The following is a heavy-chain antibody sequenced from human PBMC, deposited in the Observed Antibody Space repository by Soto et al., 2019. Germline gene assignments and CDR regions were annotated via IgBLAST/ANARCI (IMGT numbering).Heavy chain of an antibody. CDR2: INPSGGST. CDR1: GYTFSTYY. CDR3: ARGLLGYCISTSCYPPLVVYDFWSGYPAPRQMDV. D-gene: IGHD2-2*01. J-gene: IGHJ6*02. Sequence: ASVKVSCKASGYTFSTYYMHWVRQAPGQGYEWMGIINPSGGSTTYAQKLQGRVTITADESTSTAYMELSSLRSEDTAVYYCARGLLGYCISTSCYPPLVVYDFWSGYPAPRQMDVWGQGTTVTVSS. V-gene: IGHV1-46*01.